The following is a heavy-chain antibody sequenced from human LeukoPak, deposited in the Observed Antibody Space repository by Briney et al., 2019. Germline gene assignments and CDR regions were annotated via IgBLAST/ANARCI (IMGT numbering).Heavy chain of an antibody. Sequence: PGGSLRLSCAASGFPFNSYWLRGVPQAPGKGLEWVANIKQDGSEKYYVDSVKGRFTISRDNAKNSLYLQMNRLRAEDTAVYYCARDNWGFSDCGQGALVSVSS. CDR3: ARDNWGFSD. J-gene: IGHJ4*02. V-gene: IGHV3-7*01. CDR2: IKQDGSEK. CDR1: GFPFNSYW. D-gene: IGHD7-27*01.